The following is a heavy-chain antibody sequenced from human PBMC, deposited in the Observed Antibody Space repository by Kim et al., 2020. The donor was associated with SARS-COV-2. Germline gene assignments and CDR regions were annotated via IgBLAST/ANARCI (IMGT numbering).Heavy chain of an antibody. Sequence: SVKVSCKASGGTFSSYTISWVRQAPGQGLEWMGRIIPILGIANYAQKFQGRVTITADKSTSTAYMELSSLRSEDTAVYYCARFYYGSGSYEGNWFDPWGQGTLVTVSS. CDR1: GGTFSSYT. J-gene: IGHJ5*02. CDR3: ARFYYGSGSYEGNWFDP. CDR2: IIPILGIA. V-gene: IGHV1-69*02. D-gene: IGHD3-10*01.